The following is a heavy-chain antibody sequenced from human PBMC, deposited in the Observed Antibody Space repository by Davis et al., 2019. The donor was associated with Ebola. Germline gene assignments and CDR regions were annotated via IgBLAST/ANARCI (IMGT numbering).Heavy chain of an antibody. J-gene: IGHJ3*02. Sequence: PGGSLRLSCTVSGGSISSYYWSWIRQPAGKGLDWIGRIYTSGSTNYNPSLKSRVTMSVDTSKNQFSLKLSSVTAADTAVYYCARDRDRITIFGVVIIDAFDIWGQGTMVTVSS. V-gene: IGHV4-4*07. CDR1: GGSISSYY. D-gene: IGHD3-3*01. CDR2: IYTSGST. CDR3: ARDRDRITIFGVVIIDAFDI.